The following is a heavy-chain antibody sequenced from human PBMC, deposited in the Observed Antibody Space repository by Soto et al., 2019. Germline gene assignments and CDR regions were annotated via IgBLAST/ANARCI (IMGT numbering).Heavy chain of an antibody. J-gene: IGHJ4*02. CDR3: ARAGGNMYYYDSSGFDY. Sequence: SETLSLTCTVSGGSISSYYWSWIRQPPGKGLEWIGYIYYSGSTNYNPSLKSRVTISVDTSKNQFSLKLSSVTAADTAVYYCARAGGNMYYYDSSGFDYWGQGTLVTVSS. CDR1: GGSISSYY. D-gene: IGHD3-22*01. CDR2: IYYSGST. V-gene: IGHV4-59*01.